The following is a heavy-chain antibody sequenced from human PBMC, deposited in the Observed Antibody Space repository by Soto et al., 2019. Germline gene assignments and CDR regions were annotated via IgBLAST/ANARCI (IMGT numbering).Heavy chain of an antibody. CDR2: IYYNVNT. Sequence: QVHLQESGPGLVKPSETLSLNCTVSGDFIRSHYWTWIRQAPGKGLEWIGSIYYNVNTKYNPTLNRRVTLTVNTSNKQFSLKVTSVTTADTAIYYCARGLPEGYGGNLDSWGQGTLVTVSS. CDR1: GDFIRSHY. CDR3: ARGLPEGYGGNLDS. D-gene: IGHD4-17*01. J-gene: IGHJ4*02. V-gene: IGHV4-59*11.